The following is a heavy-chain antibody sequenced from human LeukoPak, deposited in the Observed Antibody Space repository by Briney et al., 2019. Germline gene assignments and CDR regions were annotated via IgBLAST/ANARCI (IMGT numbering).Heavy chain of an antibody. J-gene: IGHJ4*02. Sequence: SETLSLTCAVYGGSFSGYYWSWIRQPPGKGLEWIGEINHSGSTNYNPSLKSRVTISVDTSKNQFSLKLSSVTAADTAVYYCARVGYAIIYSLPYFDYWGQGTLVTVSS. D-gene: IGHD5/OR15-5a*01. CDR3: ARVGYAIIYSLPYFDY. CDR1: GGSFSGYY. V-gene: IGHV4-34*01. CDR2: INHSGST.